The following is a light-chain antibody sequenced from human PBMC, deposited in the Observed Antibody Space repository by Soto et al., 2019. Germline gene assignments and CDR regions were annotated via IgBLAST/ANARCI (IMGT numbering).Light chain of an antibody. CDR1: QTINIW. V-gene: IGKV1-5*03. CDR3: QQYNTYPKT. J-gene: IGKJ1*01. CDR2: KTS. Sequence: DIQMTQSPSTLSASVGDRVTITCRASQTINIWLAWFQQKPGKAPKLLIYKTSTLESGVPSRFSGSASGTEFTLIISSLQPDDFATYYCQQYNTYPKTFGQGTKV.